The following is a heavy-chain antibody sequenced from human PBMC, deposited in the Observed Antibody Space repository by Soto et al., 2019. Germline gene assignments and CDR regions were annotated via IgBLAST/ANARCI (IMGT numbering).Heavy chain of an antibody. CDR1: GYTFTGYY. Sequence: GASVKVSCKASGYTFTGYYMHWVRQAPGQGLEWMGWINPNSGGTNYAQKFQGRVTMTRDTSISTAYMELSRLRSDDTAVYYCAREPPIASAGRSDGCYFDYWGQGTLVTVSS. J-gene: IGHJ4*02. CDR2: INPNSGGT. V-gene: IGHV1-2*02. CDR3: AREPPIASAGRSDGCYFDY. D-gene: IGHD6-13*01.